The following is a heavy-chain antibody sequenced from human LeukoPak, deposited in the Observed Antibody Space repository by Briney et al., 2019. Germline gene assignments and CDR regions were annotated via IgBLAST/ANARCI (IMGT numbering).Heavy chain of an antibody. J-gene: IGHJ3*02. D-gene: IGHD5-24*01. CDR1: GGSISSSSYY. V-gene: IGHV4-39*07. Sequence: SETLSLTCTVSGGSISSSSYYWGWIRQPPGKGLEWIGSIYYSGSTYYNPSLKSRVTISVDTSKNQFSLKLSSVTAADTAVYYCARVEMQDAFDIWGQGTMVTVSS. CDR3: ARVEMQDAFDI. CDR2: IYYSGST.